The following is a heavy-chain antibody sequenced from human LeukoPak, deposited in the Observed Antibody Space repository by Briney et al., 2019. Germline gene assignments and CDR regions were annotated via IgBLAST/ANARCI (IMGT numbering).Heavy chain of an antibody. Sequence: SETLSLTRAVSGGSISSGGYSWSWIRQPPGKGLEWIGYIYHSGSTYYNPSLKSRVTISIDRSKSQFSLKLSSVTAADTAVYYCARAGDSSGYSVNWFDPWGQGTLVTVSS. V-gene: IGHV4-30-2*01. CDR2: IYHSGST. CDR1: GGSISSGGYS. CDR3: ARAGDSSGYSVNWFDP. J-gene: IGHJ5*02. D-gene: IGHD3-22*01.